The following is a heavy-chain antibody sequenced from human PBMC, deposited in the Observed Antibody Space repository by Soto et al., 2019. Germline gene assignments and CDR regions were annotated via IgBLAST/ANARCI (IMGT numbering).Heavy chain of an antibody. V-gene: IGHV1-69*13. Sequence: SVKVSCKAPGGTFSSYAISWVRQAPGQGLEWMGGIIPIFGTANYAQKFQGRVTTTADESTSTAYMELSSLRSEDTAVYYCARAPRGLGQWLVLNWFDPWGQGTLVTVSS. D-gene: IGHD6-19*01. CDR3: ARAPRGLGQWLVLNWFDP. CDR1: GGTFSSYA. J-gene: IGHJ5*02. CDR2: IIPIFGTA.